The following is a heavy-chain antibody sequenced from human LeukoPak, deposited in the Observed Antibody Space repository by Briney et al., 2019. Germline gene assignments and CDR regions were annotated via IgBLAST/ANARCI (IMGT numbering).Heavy chain of an antibody. J-gene: IGHJ4*02. CDR2: INTDGSST. CDR1: GFTFSSYW. Sequence: PGGSLRLSCAASGFTFSSYWMHWVRQAPGKGLVWVSRINTDGSSTSYADSVKGRFTISRDNAKNTLYLQMNSLRAEDTAVYYCARGKVGATGGDYWGQGTLVTVSS. V-gene: IGHV3-74*01. D-gene: IGHD1-26*01. CDR3: ARGKVGATGGDY.